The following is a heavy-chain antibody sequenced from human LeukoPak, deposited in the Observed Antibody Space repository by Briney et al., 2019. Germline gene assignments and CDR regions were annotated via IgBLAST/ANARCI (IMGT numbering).Heavy chain of an antibody. CDR2: ITSSSSYI. J-gene: IGHJ3*02. CDR3: ATPNGAAACRKDAFDI. CDR1: GFTFSSYS. D-gene: IGHD6-13*01. Sequence: GGSLRLSCAASGFTFSSYSMSWVRKAPGRGLEWGSSITSSSSYIYYAASVKGRFTFSTDNPKNSLYLQKNSLRAEDTAVYYCATPNGAAACRKDAFDIWGQGTMVTVSS. V-gene: IGHV3-21*01.